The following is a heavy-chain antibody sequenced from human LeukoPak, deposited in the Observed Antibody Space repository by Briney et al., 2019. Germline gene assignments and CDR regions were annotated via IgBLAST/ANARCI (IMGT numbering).Heavy chain of an antibody. CDR2: MNPNSGNT. Sequence: ASVKVSCKASGYTFTSYDINWVRQATGQGLEWMGWMNPNSGNTGYAQKFQGRVTITRNTSISTAYMELSSLRSGDTAVYYCARVPLSDYVWGSYRPNDAFDIWGQGTMVTVSS. CDR1: GYTFTSYD. J-gene: IGHJ3*02. V-gene: IGHV1-8*03. D-gene: IGHD3-16*02. CDR3: ARVPLSDYVWGSYRPNDAFDI.